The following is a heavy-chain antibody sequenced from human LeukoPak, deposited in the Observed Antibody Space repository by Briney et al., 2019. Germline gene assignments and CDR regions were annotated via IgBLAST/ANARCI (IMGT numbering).Heavy chain of an antibody. V-gene: IGHV3-23*01. J-gene: IGHJ4*02. CDR3: ARDRYGDYGDFDY. CDR1: GFTFSTYA. Sequence: QPGGSLRLSCAASGFTFSTYAMSWVRQAPGKGLEWVSGISGSGGSTYYADSVKGRFTISRDNSKNTLYLQMNSLRAEDTAVYYCARDRYGDYGDFDYWGQGTLVTVSS. D-gene: IGHD4-17*01. CDR2: ISGSGGST.